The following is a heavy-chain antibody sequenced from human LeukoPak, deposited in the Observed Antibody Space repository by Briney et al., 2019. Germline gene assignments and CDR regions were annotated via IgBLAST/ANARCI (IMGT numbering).Heavy chain of an antibody. Sequence: GGSLRLSCAASGFTFSSYGMSWVRQAPGKGLEWVSAISGSGGSTYYADSVKGRFTISRDNSKNTLYLQMNSLRVEDTAVYYCAKAFERWRRTLPYSDYWGQGTLVTVSS. J-gene: IGHJ4*02. D-gene: IGHD5-24*01. CDR3: AKAFERWRRTLPYSDY. V-gene: IGHV3-23*01. CDR2: ISGSGGST. CDR1: GFTFSSYG.